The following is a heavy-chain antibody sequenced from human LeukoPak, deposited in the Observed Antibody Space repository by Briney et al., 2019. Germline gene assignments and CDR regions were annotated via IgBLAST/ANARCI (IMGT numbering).Heavy chain of an antibody. CDR1: GFTFSSYA. J-gene: IGHJ4*02. Sequence: PGRSLRLSCAASGFTFSSYAMHWVRQAPGKGLEWVAVISYDGSNKYYADPVKGRFTISRDNSKNTLYLQMNSLRAEDTAVYYCARIVVVTAIQDYWGQGTLVTVSS. V-gene: IGHV3-30-3*01. D-gene: IGHD2-21*02. CDR2: ISYDGSNK. CDR3: ARIVVVTAIQDY.